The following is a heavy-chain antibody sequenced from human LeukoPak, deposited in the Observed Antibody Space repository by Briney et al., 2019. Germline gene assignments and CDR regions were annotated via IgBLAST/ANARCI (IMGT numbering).Heavy chain of an antibody. CDR3: ERGDGYPPFDY. Sequence: GGALRLSCAASGVTLSSYWMQWVRQAPGRGLVWVSRINIDGSRSAYADSVKGRVTISRDNVKNTLYLQMNNLRAEDTAVYSCERGDGYPPFDYWGQGTLVTVSS. CDR1: GVTLSSYW. V-gene: IGHV3-74*01. D-gene: IGHD3-16*02. J-gene: IGHJ4*02. CDR2: INIDGSRS.